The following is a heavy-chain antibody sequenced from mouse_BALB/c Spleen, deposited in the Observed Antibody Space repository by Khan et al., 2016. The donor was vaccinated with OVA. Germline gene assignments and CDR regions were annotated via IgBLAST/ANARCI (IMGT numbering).Heavy chain of an antibody. J-gene: IGHJ4*01. V-gene: IGHV1-37*01. CDR1: GYSFTGYF. Sequence: EVELVESGPELVKPGASVKISCKASGYSFTGYFMNWVKQSHGKSLERIGRINPYNGDTFYNQKFKGKATLTVDKSSSTAHMELLSLTSEDSAVYYCTDGYYRDAMDYWGQGTSVTVSS. CDR2: INPYNGDT. D-gene: IGHD2-3*01. CDR3: TDGYYRDAMDY.